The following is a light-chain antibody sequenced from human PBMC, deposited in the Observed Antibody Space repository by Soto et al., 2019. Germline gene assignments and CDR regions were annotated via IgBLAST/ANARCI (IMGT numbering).Light chain of an antibody. CDR1: QSVSRN. Sequence: EVVLTQSPATLYLYPGERATLSCRASQSVSRNLAWYQQKPGQAPRLLIYRASTRATGIPARFSGSGSGTDFSLTISSLEPEDFAVYYCQQRSNWPLTFGQGTRLEIK. J-gene: IGKJ5*01. CDR3: QQRSNWPLT. CDR2: RAS. V-gene: IGKV3-11*01.